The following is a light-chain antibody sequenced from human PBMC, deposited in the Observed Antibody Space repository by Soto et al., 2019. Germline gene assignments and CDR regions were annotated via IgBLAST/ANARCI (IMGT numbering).Light chain of an antibody. CDR3: SSYTTSGTPV. J-gene: IGLJ3*02. CDR2: EVS. V-gene: IGLV2-14*01. Sequence: ALTQPASVSGSPGQSITISCTGTSSDVGGYNYLSWYQQHPGKAPRVMIYEVSNRPSGVSNRFSGSKSGNTASLTISGLQAEDEADYFCSSYTTSGTPVFGGGTKLTVL. CDR1: SSDVGGYNY.